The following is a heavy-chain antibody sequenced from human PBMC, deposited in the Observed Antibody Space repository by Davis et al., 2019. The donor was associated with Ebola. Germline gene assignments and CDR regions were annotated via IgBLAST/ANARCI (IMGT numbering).Heavy chain of an antibody. CDR1: GFTFSDYY. CDR3: ARGTVDTAMVYYYYGMDV. Sequence: GESLKISCAASGFTFSDYYMSWIRQAPGKGLEWVSYISSSSSYTNYADSVKGRFTISRDNAKNSLYLQMNSLRAEETAVYFCARGTVDTAMVYYYYGMDVWGQGTTVTVSS. V-gene: IGHV3-11*06. J-gene: IGHJ6*02. CDR2: ISSSSSYT. D-gene: IGHD5-18*01.